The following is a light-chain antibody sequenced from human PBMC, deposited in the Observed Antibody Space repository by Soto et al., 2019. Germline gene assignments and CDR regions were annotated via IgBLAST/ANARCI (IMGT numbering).Light chain of an antibody. Sequence: QSALTQPASVSGSPGQSITISCTGTSSDVGGYNYVSWYQQHPGKAPKIMIYDVSNRPSGVSNRFSGSKSGNTASLTISGLQAEDEADYYCSSYTSSSTLVFGGVTKLTVL. CDR2: DVS. CDR1: SSDVGGYNY. V-gene: IGLV2-14*01. CDR3: SSYTSSSTLV. J-gene: IGLJ2*01.